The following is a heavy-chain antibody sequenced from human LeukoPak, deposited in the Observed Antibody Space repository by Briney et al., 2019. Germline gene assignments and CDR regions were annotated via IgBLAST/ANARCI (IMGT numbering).Heavy chain of an antibody. J-gene: IGHJ1*01. D-gene: IGHD3-22*01. Sequence: PGGSLRLSCAASGFTFASYGMSWVRQAPGKGLEWVSFNTTNGGRTSYADSVEGRFTISRDNPRNTLYMQMNSLRDEDTAVYYCAIMHGYYDGTGYWVQWGQGTLVTVSS. CDR3: AIMHGYYDGTGYWVQ. CDR1: GFTFASYG. CDR2: NTTNGGRT. V-gene: IGHV3-23*01.